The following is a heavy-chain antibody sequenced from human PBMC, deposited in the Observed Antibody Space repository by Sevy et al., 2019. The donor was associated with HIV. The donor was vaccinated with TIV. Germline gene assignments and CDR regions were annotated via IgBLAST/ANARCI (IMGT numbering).Heavy chain of an antibody. J-gene: IGHJ4*02. CDR1: GFSFSTYT. V-gene: IGHV3-21*01. D-gene: IGHD4-4*01. Sequence: GGSLRLSCAASGFSFSTYTMNWVRQAPRKGLEWVSSISSSSSYIHYTDSVKGRFTISRDNAKNSLYLQMNSLRAEDTAVYYCARDQDYKYFDYWGQGTLVTVSS. CDR2: ISSSSSYI. CDR3: ARDQDYKYFDY.